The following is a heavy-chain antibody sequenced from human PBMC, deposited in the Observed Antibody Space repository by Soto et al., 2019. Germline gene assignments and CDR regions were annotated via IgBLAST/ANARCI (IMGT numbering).Heavy chain of an antibody. CDR1: GFTFSAYA. CDR2: XXRDGGAT. Sequence: PGVSLRLSCAASGFTFSAYAMSWVREAPGKGLEWVSGXXRDGGATDYADSVKGRLTISRDNAKNTLFLQMNSLRAEDTAIYYSTTVTRRYSSAWYGDWG. J-gene: IGHJ1*01. V-gene: IGHV3-23*01. CDR3: TTVTRRYSSAWYGD. D-gene: IGHD6-19*01.